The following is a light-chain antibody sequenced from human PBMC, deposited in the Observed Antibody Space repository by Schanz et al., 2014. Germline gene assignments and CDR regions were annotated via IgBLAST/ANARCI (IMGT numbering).Light chain of an antibody. CDR1: SSDVGGYNY. Sequence: QSALTQPASVSASPGQSITISCTGTSSDVGGYNYVSWYQQYPGKAPKLMIYDVSKRPSGVPDRFSGSKSDTSASLAITGLQAEDEADYYCQSYDSSLSGWVFGGGTKLTVL. CDR2: DVS. CDR3: QSYDSSLSGWV. J-gene: IGLJ3*02. V-gene: IGLV2-14*01.